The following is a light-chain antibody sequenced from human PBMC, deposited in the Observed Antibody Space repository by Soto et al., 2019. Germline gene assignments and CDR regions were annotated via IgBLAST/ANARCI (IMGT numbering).Light chain of an antibody. CDR1: QDIRNT. CDR3: LQYYNFSWT. J-gene: IGKJ1*01. CDR2: AAS. V-gene: IGKV1-6*01. Sequence: IVMTQYPDSLAVSLGERATISCRASQDIRNTLAWYQQKPGEAPKLLIFAASNLQSGVPSRFSGSGSVTDFTLAITGLQPEDFATYYCLQYYNFSWTFGQGTKVDIK.